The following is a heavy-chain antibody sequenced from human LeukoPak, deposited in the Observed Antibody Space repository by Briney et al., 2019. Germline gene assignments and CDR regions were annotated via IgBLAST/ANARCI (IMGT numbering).Heavy chain of an antibody. CDR3: ARWGGATNGWFDP. V-gene: IGHV1-69*06. Sequence: GASVKVSCKASGGTFSSYAISWVRQAPGQGLEWMGGIIPIFGTANYAQKFQGRVTITADKSTSTAYMELSSLRSDDTAVYYCARWGGATNGWFDPWGQGTLVTVSS. CDR1: GGTFSSYA. D-gene: IGHD1-26*01. CDR2: IIPIFGTA. J-gene: IGHJ5*02.